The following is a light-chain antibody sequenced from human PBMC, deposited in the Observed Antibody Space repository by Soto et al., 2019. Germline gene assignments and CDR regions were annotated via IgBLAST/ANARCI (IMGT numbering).Light chain of an antibody. Sequence: EIVLTQSPATLSLSPGERATLSCRASQSVSTYLAWYQQKPGQAPRLLIYDAFNRATGIPARFSGSGSGTDFTLTISSLEPEDFAVYYCQQRSNWPRTFGQGNKVDIK. J-gene: IGKJ1*01. CDR3: QQRSNWPRT. V-gene: IGKV3-11*01. CDR1: QSVSTY. CDR2: DAF.